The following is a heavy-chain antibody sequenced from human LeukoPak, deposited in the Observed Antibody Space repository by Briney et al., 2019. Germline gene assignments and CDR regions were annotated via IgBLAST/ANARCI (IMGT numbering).Heavy chain of an antibody. J-gene: IGHJ4*02. D-gene: IGHD2-2*01. CDR2: IKNKTCGGTT. CDR3: ARGLCSSTGCYQGPFDF. CDR1: GFVFSSAW. Sequence: PGGSLRLSCAASGFVFSSAWMTWVRQAPGKGLEWVGHIKNKTCGGTTDYAAPVKGRFIISRDDSKNTLYLQMNRLRTDDTAVYYCARGLCSSTGCYQGPFDFWGQGMLVTVSS. V-gene: IGHV3-15*01.